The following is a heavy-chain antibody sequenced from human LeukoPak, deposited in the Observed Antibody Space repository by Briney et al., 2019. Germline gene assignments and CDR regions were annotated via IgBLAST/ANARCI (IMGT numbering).Heavy chain of an antibody. Sequence: GGSLRLSCAASGFTFSSYEMNWVRQAPGKGLEWVSYISSSGSTIYYADSVKGRFTISRDNSKSTLYLQMNSLYYCAKWGCSGVNCYPFAYWGQGTLVTVSS. V-gene: IGHV3-48*03. CDR2: ISSSGSTI. J-gene: IGHJ4*02. D-gene: IGHD2-15*01. CDR1: GFTFSSYE. CDR3: VNCYPFAY.